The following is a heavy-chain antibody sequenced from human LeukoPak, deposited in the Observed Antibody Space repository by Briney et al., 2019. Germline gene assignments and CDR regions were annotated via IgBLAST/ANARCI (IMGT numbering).Heavy chain of an antibody. CDR2: ISSSSSYI. J-gene: IGHJ4*02. Sequence: GGSLRLSCAASGFTFSSYSMNWVRQAPGKGLEWVSSISSSSSYIYYADSVKGRFTISRDNAKNSLYLQMNSLRAEDTAVYYCXXXSLXDTAMVTPFDYWGQGTLVTVSS. CDR1: GFTFSSYS. V-gene: IGHV3-21*01. D-gene: IGHD5-18*01. CDR3: XXXSLXDTAMVTPFDY.